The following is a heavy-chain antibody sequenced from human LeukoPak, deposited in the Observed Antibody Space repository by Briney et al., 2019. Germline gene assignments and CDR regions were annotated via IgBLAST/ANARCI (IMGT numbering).Heavy chain of an antibody. CDR3: VRGGQGDGYSADDAFDI. J-gene: IGHJ3*02. CDR2: TYYRSKWYN. V-gene: IGHV6-1*01. D-gene: IGHD5-24*01. Sequence: SQTLSLTCAISGDSVSSNSAAWNWIRQSPSRGLEWLGRTYYRSKWYNDYTVSVKSRITINPDTSKSQFSLHLNSVTPEDTAVYYCVRGGQGDGYSADDAFDIWGQGTMVTVSS. CDR1: GDSVSSNSAA.